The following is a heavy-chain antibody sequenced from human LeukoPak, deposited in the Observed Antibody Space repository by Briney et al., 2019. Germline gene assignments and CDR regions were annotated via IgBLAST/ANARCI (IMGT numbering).Heavy chain of an antibody. J-gene: IGHJ4*02. CDR1: GFTFDDYA. V-gene: IGHV3-9*01. CDR2: ISWNSGSI. Sequence: GGSLRLSCAASGFTFDDYAMHWVRQAPGKGLEWVSGISWNSGSIGYADSVKGRFTISRDNAKNSLYLQMNSLRAEDTALYYCAKGGGGYNYVPPLYWGQGTLVTVSS. CDR3: AKGGGGYNYVPPLY. D-gene: IGHD5-24*01.